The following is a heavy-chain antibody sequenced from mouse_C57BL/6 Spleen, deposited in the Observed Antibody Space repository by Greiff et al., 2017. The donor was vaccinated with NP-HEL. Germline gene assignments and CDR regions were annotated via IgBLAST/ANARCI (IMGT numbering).Heavy chain of an antibody. CDR1: GFTFTDYY. J-gene: IGHJ3*01. D-gene: IGHD2-3*01. Sequence: EVQLVESGGGLVQPGGSLSLSCAASGFTFTDYYMSWVRQPPGKALEWLGFIRNTANGYTTEYSASVQGRFTISRENSQSILYLQMNALRAEDSATYYCARGDGCAYWGQGTLVTVSA. V-gene: IGHV7-3*01. CDR3: ARGDGCAY. CDR2: IRNTANGYTT.